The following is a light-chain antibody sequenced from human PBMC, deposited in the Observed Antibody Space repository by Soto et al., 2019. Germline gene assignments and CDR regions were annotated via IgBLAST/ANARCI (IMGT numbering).Light chain of an antibody. CDR3: AAWDDSLNVVV. CDR1: SSNIGNNA. V-gene: IGLV1-36*01. J-gene: IGLJ2*01. CDR2: YDD. Sequence: QLVLTQPPSVSEAPRQRVTISCSGSSSNIGNNAVNWYQQVPGKAPKLLIYYDDLLPSGVSDRFSGSKSGTSASLAISGLQSEDEADYYCAAWDDSLNVVVFGGGTKLTVL.